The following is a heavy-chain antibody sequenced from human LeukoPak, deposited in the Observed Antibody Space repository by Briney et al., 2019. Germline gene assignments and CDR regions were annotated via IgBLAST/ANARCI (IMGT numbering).Heavy chain of an antibody. J-gene: IGHJ4*02. CDR3: AGDRSYGSGTYFDY. Sequence: GASVKVSCKASGYTFTSYGISWVRQAPGQGLEWMGWISAYNGNTNYAQKLQGRVTTTTDTSTSTAYMELRSLRSDDTDVYYCAGDRSYGSGTYFDYWGQGTLVTVSS. CDR2: ISAYNGNT. CDR1: GYTFTSYG. D-gene: IGHD3-10*01. V-gene: IGHV1-18*04.